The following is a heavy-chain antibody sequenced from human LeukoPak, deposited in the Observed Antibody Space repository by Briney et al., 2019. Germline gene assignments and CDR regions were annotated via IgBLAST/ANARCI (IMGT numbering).Heavy chain of an antibody. D-gene: IGHD4-17*01. CDR1: GFTFSSYA. CDR2: MSYDGNNK. CDR3: AREDGDLPDY. J-gene: IGHJ4*02. V-gene: IGHV3-30-3*01. Sequence: PGRSLRLSCAASGFTFSSYAMHWVRQDPGKGLEWVAVMSYDGNNKYYVDSVKDRFTISRDNSKNTLYLQMTSLRPEDTAVYYCAREDGDLPDYWGQGTLVTVSS.